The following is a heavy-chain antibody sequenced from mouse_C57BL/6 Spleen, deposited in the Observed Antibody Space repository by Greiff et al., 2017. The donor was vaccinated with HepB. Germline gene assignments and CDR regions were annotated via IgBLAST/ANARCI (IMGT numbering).Heavy chain of an antibody. J-gene: IGHJ4*01. V-gene: IGHV5-17*01. CDR2: ISSGSSTI. Sequence: EVKLVESGGGLVKPGGSLKLSCAASGFTFSDYGMHWVRQAPEKGLEWVAYISSGSSTIYYADTVKGRFTISRDNAKNTLFLQMTSLRSEDTAMYYCARPYGNYVDYAMDYWGQGTSVTVSS. D-gene: IGHD2-1*01. CDR1: GFTFSDYG. CDR3: ARPYGNYVDYAMDY.